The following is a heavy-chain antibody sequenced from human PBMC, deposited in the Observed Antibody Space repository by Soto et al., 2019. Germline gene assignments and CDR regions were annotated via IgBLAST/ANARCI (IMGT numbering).Heavy chain of an antibody. CDR3: ATGSSGEYGNYGMDV. CDR2: ISAYNGNT. V-gene: IGHV1-18*01. J-gene: IGHJ6*01. CDR1: GYTFTSYG. D-gene: IGHD4-17*01. Sequence: QVQLVQSGVEVKKPGASVKVSCKASGYTFTSYGISWVRQAPGQGLEWMGWISAYNGNTNYAQKLQGRVTMTTSTSTSTAYMELTSLRSDYTSVYYCATGSSGEYGNYGMDVWGQGTTVTVSS.